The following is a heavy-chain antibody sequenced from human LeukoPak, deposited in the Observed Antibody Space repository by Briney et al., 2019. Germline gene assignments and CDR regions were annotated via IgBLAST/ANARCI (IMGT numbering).Heavy chain of an antibody. V-gene: IGHV4-34*01. J-gene: IGHJ6*02. CDR2: INHSGST. Sequence: SETLSLTCAVYGGSFSGYYWSWIRQPPGKGLEWIGEINHSGSTNYNPSLKSRVTISVDTSKNQFSLKLSSVTAADTAVYYCERATRRNGDYYYYGMDVWGQGTTVTVSS. CDR1: GGSFSGYY. D-gene: IGHD1-1*01. CDR3: ERATRRNGDYYYYGMDV.